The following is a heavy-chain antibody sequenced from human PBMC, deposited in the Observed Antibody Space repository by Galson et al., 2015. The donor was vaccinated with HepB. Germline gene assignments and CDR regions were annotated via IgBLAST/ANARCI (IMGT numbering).Heavy chain of an antibody. V-gene: IGHV1-46*01. CDR1: GYTFTSYY. CDR3: ARDRWDTAMAPNGYYGMDV. CDR2: INPSGGST. D-gene: IGHD5-18*01. Sequence: SVKVSCKASGYTFTSYYMHWVRQAPGQGLEWMGIINPSGGSTSYAQKFQGRVTMTRDTSTSTVYMELSSLRSEDTAVYYCARDRWDTAMAPNGYYGMDVWGQGTTVTVSS. J-gene: IGHJ6*02.